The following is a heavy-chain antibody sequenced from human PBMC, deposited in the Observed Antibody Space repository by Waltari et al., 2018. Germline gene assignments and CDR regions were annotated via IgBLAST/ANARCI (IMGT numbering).Heavy chain of an antibody. CDR1: GGSISSGDYY. Sequence: QVQLQESGPGLVKPSQTLSLTCTVSGGSISSGDYYWSWIRQPPGKDLEWIWYIYYSGSIYYNPSLNSRVTISVDTSKNQFSLKLSSVTAADAAVYYCARGPPGGGGDCLDYWGQGTLVTVSS. J-gene: IGHJ4*02. D-gene: IGHD2-21*01. CDR2: IYYSGSI. V-gene: IGHV4-30-4*08. CDR3: ARGPPGGGGDCLDY.